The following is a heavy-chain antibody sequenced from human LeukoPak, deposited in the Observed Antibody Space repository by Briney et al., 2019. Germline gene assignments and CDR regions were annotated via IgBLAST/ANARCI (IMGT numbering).Heavy chain of an antibody. CDR1: GFTFSSYA. CDR2: ISGTGNRT. D-gene: IGHD2-15*01. CDR3: AKWGCSGGSCYPFDY. V-gene: IGHV3-23*01. J-gene: IGHJ4*02. Sequence: GGSLKLSCAASGFTFSSYAMGWVRQAPGKGLEWVSAISGTGNRTYYADSVKGRFTISRDNSKNTLYLQMNSLRAEDTAVYYCAKWGCSGGSCYPFDYWGQGTLVTVSS.